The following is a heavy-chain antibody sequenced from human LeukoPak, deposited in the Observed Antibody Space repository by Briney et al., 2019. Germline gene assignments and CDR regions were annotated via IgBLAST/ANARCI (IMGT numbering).Heavy chain of an antibody. CDR1: GFTFSSYG. J-gene: IGHJ4*02. Sequence: GGSLRLSWAASGFTFSSYGMHWVRQAPGKGLEWVAVISYDGSNKCYADSVKGRFTISGDNSKNTLYLQMNSLRAEDTAVYYCAKDPSAPYFDYWGQGTLVTVSS. CDR2: ISYDGSNK. V-gene: IGHV3-30*18. CDR3: AKDPSAPYFDY.